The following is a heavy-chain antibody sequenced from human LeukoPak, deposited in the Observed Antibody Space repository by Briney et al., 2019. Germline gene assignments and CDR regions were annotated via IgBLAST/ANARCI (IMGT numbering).Heavy chain of an antibody. CDR3: ARDLSVGGSTGYFDY. CDR1: GYTFTSYD. D-gene: IGHD1-26*01. J-gene: IGHJ4*02. CDR2: INAGNGNT. V-gene: IGHV1-3*01. Sequence: ASVKVSCKASGYTFTSYDMHWVRQAPGQRLEWMGWINAGNGNTKYSQEFQGRVTMTTDTSTSTAYMELRSLRSDDTAVYYCARDLSVGGSTGYFDYWGQGTLVTVSS.